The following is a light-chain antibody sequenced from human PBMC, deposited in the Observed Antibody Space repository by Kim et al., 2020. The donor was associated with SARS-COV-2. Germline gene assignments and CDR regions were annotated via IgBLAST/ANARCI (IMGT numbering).Light chain of an antibody. CDR2: GAS. Sequence: VSPGERATLSYRASQSVSSNLAWYQQKPGQAPRLLIYGASTRATGVPARFGGSGSGTEFTLTISSLQSEDFAIYYCQLYNHWPLTFGQGTKVDIK. J-gene: IGKJ1*01. V-gene: IGKV3-15*01. CDR1: QSVSSN. CDR3: QLYNHWPLT.